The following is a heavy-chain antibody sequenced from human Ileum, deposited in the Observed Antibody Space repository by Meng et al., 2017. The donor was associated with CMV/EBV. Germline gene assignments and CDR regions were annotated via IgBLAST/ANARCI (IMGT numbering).Heavy chain of an antibody. J-gene: IGHJ4*02. CDR1: FFSLSTFS. Sequence: ASFFSLSTFSLRWVRQAPGKGLEWVSSFSASGRIDYAASVKGRFVISRDIATSTLYLQITSLRGDDTAIYFCAKDEGAGGTTFFDHWGQGTLVTVSS. CDR3: AKDEGAGGTTFFDH. V-gene: IGHV3-23*01. CDR2: FSASGRI. D-gene: IGHD1-1*01.